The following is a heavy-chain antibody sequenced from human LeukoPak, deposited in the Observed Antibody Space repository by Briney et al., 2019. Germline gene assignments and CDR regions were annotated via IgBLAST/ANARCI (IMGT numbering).Heavy chain of an antibody. CDR1: GFTFSSYA. Sequence: GGSLRLSCAASGFTFSSYAMSWVRQAPGKGLEWVSAISGSGGSTYYADSVKGWFTISRDNSKNTLYLQMNSLRAEDTAVYYCANPDIVVVPAALPHYWGQGTLVTVSS. J-gene: IGHJ4*02. D-gene: IGHD2-2*01. CDR3: ANPDIVVVPAALPHY. V-gene: IGHV3-23*01. CDR2: ISGSGGST.